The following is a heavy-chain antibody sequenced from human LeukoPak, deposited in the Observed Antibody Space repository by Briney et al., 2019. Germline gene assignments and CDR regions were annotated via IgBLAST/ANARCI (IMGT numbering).Heavy chain of an antibody. CDR1: GYTFTSYG. Sequence: ASVKVSCKASGYTFTSYGISGVGQAPGQGLEWMGWMSAYNGNTNYAQKLQGRVTMTTDTATSTAYMELRSLRSDDTAVYYCARAGYCSGGSCYNDYWGQGTLVTVSS. D-gene: IGHD2-15*01. V-gene: IGHV1-18*01. CDR2: MSAYNGNT. CDR3: ARAGYCSGGSCYNDY. J-gene: IGHJ4*02.